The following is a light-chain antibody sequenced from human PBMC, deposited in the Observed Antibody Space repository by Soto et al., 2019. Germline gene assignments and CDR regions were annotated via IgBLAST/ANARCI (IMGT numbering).Light chain of an antibody. CDR3: MQALQTPFT. CDR2: LGS. Sequence: DIVMTQSPLSLPVTPGEPASISCRSSQSLLHSNGYNYLDWYLQKPGQSPQLLIYLGSNRAPGVTDRFSGSGSGKDFTLRISRGEAEDVGVYYCMQALQTPFTFGPGTKVDIK. J-gene: IGKJ3*01. V-gene: IGKV2-28*01. CDR1: QSLLHSNGYNY.